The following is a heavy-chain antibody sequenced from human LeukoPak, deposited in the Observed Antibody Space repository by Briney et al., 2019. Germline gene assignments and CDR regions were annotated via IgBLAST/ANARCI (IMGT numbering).Heavy chain of an antibody. D-gene: IGHD6-13*01. Sequence: GGSLRLSCAASGFTFSSYAMSWVRQAPGKGLEWVSAISGSGGSTYYADSVKGRFTISRDNSKNTLYLQMNSLRAEDTAVYYCAKSLVAAAHIIYYYGMGVWGQGTTVTVSS. CDR2: ISGSGGST. CDR3: AKSLVAAAHIIYYYGMGV. CDR1: GFTFSSYA. J-gene: IGHJ6*02. V-gene: IGHV3-23*01.